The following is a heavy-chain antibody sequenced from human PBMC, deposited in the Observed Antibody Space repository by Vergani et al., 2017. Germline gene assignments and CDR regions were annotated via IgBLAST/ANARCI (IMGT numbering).Heavy chain of an antibody. D-gene: IGHD3-16*01. CDR2: ITFDGSNQ. J-gene: IGHJ4*02. V-gene: IGHV3-30*02. CDR3: AKHFRGWGIDY. Sequence: QVQLVESGGGVVQRGGSLRLSCATSGFTLSNYDMQWIRQGPGKGLEFGAFITFDGSNQHYADSVKGRFTLSRDFSKNTLYLQMNSLRTYDTARYYCAKHFRGWGIDYWGQGTQVIVSS. CDR1: GFTLSNYD.